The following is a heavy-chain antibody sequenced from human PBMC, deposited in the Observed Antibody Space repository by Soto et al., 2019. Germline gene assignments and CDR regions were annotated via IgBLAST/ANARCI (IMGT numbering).Heavy chain of an antibody. CDR2: ISAYNGNT. D-gene: IGHD3-22*01. CDR3: ARDFDYYDSSGYSTNWFDP. V-gene: IGHV1-18*01. J-gene: IGHJ5*02. Sequence: GASVKVSCKASGYTFTSYGISWVRQAPGQGLEWMGWISAYNGNTNYAQKLQGRVTMTTDTSTSTAYMELRSLRSDDTAAYYCARDFDYYDSSGYSTNWFDPWGQGTLVTVSS. CDR1: GYTFTSYG.